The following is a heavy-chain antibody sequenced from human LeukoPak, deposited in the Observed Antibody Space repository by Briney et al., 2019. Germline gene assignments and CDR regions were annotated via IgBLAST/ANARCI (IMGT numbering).Heavy chain of an antibody. V-gene: IGHV3-21*01. D-gene: IGHD1-1*01. CDR1: GFTFSSYS. J-gene: IGHJ4*02. CDR2: ISSSSSYI. Sequence: GGSLRLSRAASGFTFSSYSMNWVRQAPGKGLEWVSSISSSSSYIYYADSVKGRFTISRDNAKNSLYLQTNSLRAEDTAVYYCAANNWNVDYWGQGTLVTVSS. CDR3: AANNWNVDY.